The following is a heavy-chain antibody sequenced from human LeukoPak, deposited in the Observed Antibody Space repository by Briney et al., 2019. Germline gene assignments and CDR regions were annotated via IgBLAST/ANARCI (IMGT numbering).Heavy chain of an antibody. CDR2: ISGSGGST. CDR3: AKDETRLRYFDNGRMGPFDY. Sequence: PGGSLRLSCAASGFTFSSYAMSWVRQAPGKGLEWVSAISGSGGSTYYADSVKGRFTISRDNSKNTLYLQMNSLRAEDTAVYYCAKDETRLRYFDNGRMGPFDYWGQGTLVTVSS. CDR1: GFTFSSYA. D-gene: IGHD3-9*01. V-gene: IGHV3-23*01. J-gene: IGHJ4*02.